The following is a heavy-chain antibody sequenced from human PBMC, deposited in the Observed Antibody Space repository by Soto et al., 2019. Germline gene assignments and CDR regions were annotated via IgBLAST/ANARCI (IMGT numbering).Heavy chain of an antibody. V-gene: IGHV4-30-4*01. Sequence: SETLSLTCTVSGASISSGDYFWSWIRQSPGKGLEWIGYIYDNGSSYYNPSLKSRVSMSVDTSKNQFSLKLSSVTAADTAVYYCAREKGYISGPKNFDYWGQGTLVTVSS. D-gene: IGHD5-12*01. J-gene: IGHJ4*02. CDR2: IYDNGSS. CDR1: GASISSGDYF. CDR3: AREKGYISGPKNFDY.